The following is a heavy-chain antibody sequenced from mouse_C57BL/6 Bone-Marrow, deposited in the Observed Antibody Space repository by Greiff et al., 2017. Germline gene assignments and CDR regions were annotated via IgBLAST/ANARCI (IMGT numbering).Heavy chain of an antibody. J-gene: IGHJ3*01. CDR3: ARDIIRLLRSFAY. CDR2: IDPANGNT. CDR1: CFNIKNTY. D-gene: IGHD1-1*01. V-gene: IGHV14-3*01. Sequence: EVQLQQSVAELVRPGASVKLSCTASCFNIKNTYMHWVKQRPEQGLEWIGRIDPANGNTKYAPKFQGKATITADTSSNTAYLQLSSLTSEDTAIYYCARDIIRLLRSFAYWGQGTLVTVSA.